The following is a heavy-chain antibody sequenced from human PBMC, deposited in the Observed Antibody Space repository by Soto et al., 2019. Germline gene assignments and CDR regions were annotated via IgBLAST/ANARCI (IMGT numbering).Heavy chain of an antibody. Sequence: SETLSLTCTVSGGSISTYYWSWIRQPPGQGLEWIGYIYYGGSTDRNPSLNSRVTFSVDTSKNQISLRLSSVTAADTAVYYCARSGNSNGLVFDYWGRGTLVTVSS. V-gene: IGHV4-59*01. CDR2: IYYGGST. CDR1: GGSISTYY. J-gene: IGHJ4*02. D-gene: IGHD5-18*01. CDR3: ARSGNSNGLVFDY.